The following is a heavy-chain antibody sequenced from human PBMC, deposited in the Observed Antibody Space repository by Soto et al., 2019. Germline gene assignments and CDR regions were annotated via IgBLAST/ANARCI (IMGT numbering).Heavy chain of an antibody. Sequence: QVQLVQSGAEVKKPGSSVKVSCKASGDTFSSYTLVWVRQAPGHELEWVGRIIPVLSMSNSAQKFQGRVSMFADKSTGTAYMELRSLRADDTAVYYCARSYGSGSRPFDYWGQGTLVTVSS. CDR2: IIPVLSMS. D-gene: IGHD3-10*01. CDR1: GDTFSSYT. J-gene: IGHJ4*02. V-gene: IGHV1-69*02. CDR3: ARSYGSGSRPFDY.